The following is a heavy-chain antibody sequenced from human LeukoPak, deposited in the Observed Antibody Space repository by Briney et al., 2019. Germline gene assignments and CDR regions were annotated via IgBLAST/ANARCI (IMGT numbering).Heavy chain of an antibody. CDR2: IYHSGST. Sequence: PSETLSLTCTVSGYSISSGYYWGWIRQPPGKGLEWIGIIYHSGSTYYNPSLKSRATISVDTSKNQFSPKLSSVTAADTAVYFCACLTTAEAFDIWGQGTMVTVSS. V-gene: IGHV4-38-2*02. D-gene: IGHD3-22*01. J-gene: IGHJ3*02. CDR3: ACLTTAEAFDI. CDR1: GYSISSGYY.